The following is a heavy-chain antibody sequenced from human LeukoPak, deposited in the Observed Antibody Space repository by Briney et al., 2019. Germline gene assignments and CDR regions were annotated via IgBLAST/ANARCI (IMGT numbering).Heavy chain of an antibody. V-gene: IGHV3-23*01. D-gene: IGHD5-18*01. CDR3: TKGSGFSYGSSRFDS. CDR1: GFSFGSYA. J-gene: IGHJ4*02. CDR2: ISADAGST. Sequence: GGSLRLSCAASGFSFGSYAMKWVRQAPGKGLEWVSSISADAGSTYYADSVRGRFTISRDNSKNTLNLQMNSLRAEDTAIYYCTKGSGFSYGSSRFDSWGQGTLVTVSS.